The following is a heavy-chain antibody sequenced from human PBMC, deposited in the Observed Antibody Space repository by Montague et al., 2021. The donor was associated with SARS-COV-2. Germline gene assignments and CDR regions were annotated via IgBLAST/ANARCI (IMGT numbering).Heavy chain of an antibody. CDR3: ARNPGEYYGMDV. CDR1: GCSIRNYY. Sequence: SETLSLTCNVSGCSIRNYYWSWIRQPAGKGLEWIGRIYSSGSINYNPSLKTRITLSVDTSKNQLSLRLNSVTAADTAVYYCARNPGEYYGMDVWGQGTTVTVSS. J-gene: IGHJ6*02. V-gene: IGHV4-4*07. D-gene: IGHD3-16*01. CDR2: IYSSGSI.